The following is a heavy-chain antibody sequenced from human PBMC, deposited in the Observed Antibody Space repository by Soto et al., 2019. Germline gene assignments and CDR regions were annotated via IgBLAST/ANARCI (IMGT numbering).Heavy chain of an antibody. CDR2: IRSKANSYAT. D-gene: IGHD2-2*01. CDR3: TRQEYCSSTSCYYNWFDP. V-gene: IGHV3-73*01. Sequence: PGGSLRLSCAASGFTFSGSAMHWVRQASGKGLEWVGRIRSKANSYATAYAASVKGRFTISRDDSKNTAYLQMNSLKTEDTAVYYCTRQEYCSSTSCYYNWFDPWGQGTLVTVSS. CDR1: GFTFSGSA. J-gene: IGHJ5*02.